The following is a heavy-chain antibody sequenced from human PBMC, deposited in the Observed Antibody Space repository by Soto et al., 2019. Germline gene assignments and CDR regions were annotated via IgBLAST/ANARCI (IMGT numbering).Heavy chain of an antibody. CDR2: IYYSGST. CDR3: ARALILTGYYSPLRPYYYYYGMDV. J-gene: IGHJ6*02. V-gene: IGHV4-59*01. Sequence: SETLSLTCTVSGGSISSYYWSWIRQPPGKGLEWIGYIYYSGSTNYNPSLKSRVTISVDTSKNQFSLKLSSVTAADTAVYYCARALILTGYYSPLRPYYYYYGMDVWGQGTTVTVSS. D-gene: IGHD3-9*01. CDR1: GGSISSYY.